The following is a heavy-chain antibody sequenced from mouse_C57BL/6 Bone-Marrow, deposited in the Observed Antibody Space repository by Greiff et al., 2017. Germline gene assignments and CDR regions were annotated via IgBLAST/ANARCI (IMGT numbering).Heavy chain of an antibody. Sequence: VQLQQSGAELARPGASVKLSCKASGYTFTSYGLSWVKQRTGQGLEWIGEIYPRSGNTYYNVKFKGKATLTADKSSSTAYMELRSLTSEDSAVYFCASDSSGYESYWGQGTTLTVSS. V-gene: IGHV1-81*01. D-gene: IGHD3-2*02. J-gene: IGHJ2*01. CDR1: GYTFTSYG. CDR2: IYPRSGNT. CDR3: ASDSSGYESY.